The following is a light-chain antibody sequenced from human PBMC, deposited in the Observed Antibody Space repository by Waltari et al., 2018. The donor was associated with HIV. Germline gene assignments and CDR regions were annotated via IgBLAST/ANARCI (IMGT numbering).Light chain of an antibody. J-gene: IGLJ3*02. CDR2: KDT. Sequence: SYELTQPPSVSVSPGQTARITCSGDALPKQYAYWYHQKPGQAPVLVIYKDTERPSVIPERFSASSSGTTVTLTISGVHAEDEAYYYCQSADSSGTLVFGGGTKLTVL. CDR1: ALPKQY. CDR3: QSADSSGTLV. V-gene: IGLV3-25*03.